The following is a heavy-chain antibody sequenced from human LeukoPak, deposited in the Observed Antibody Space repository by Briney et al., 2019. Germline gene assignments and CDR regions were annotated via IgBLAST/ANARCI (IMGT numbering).Heavy chain of an antibody. CDR2: IWYDGSNE. CDR3: AKRGVVIRVILVGFHKEAYYFDS. D-gene: IGHD3-22*01. CDR1: GFTFGSYS. Sequence: PGTSLRLSCAASGFTFGSYSMHWVRQAPGKGLEWLAVIWYDGSNEYYGDSVKGRFTISRDNSKNTLFLQMSSLRAEDTAVYFCAKRGVVIRVILVGFHKEAYYFDSWGQGALVTVSS. J-gene: IGHJ4*02. V-gene: IGHV3-33*03.